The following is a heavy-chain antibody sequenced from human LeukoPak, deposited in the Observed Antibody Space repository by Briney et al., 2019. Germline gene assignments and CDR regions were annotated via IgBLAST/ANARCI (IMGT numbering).Heavy chain of an antibody. V-gene: IGHV1-69*06. CDR2: IIPIFGTA. Sequence: ASVKVSCKASGGTFSSYAISWVRQAPGQGLEWMGGIIPIFGTANYAQKFQGRVTITADKSTSTAYMELSSLRSEDTAVYYCYMYYYDSSGISRRWVEAFDIWGQGTMVTVSS. CDR3: YMYYYDSSGISRRWVEAFDI. CDR1: GGTFSSYA. D-gene: IGHD3-22*01. J-gene: IGHJ3*02.